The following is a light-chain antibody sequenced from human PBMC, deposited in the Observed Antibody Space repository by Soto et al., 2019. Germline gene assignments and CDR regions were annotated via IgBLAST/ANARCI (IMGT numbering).Light chain of an antibody. CDR2: DNN. V-gene: IGLV1-51*01. CDR1: SSNIGNNY. CDR3: GTWDSSLRGVV. Sequence: QSVLTQPPSGSAAPGQKVTISCSGSSSNIGNNYVSWYQQLPGTAPKLLIYDNNKRPSGIPDRFSGSKSGTSATLGITGLQTGDEADYYCGTWDSSLRGVVFGGGTKLTVL. J-gene: IGLJ2*01.